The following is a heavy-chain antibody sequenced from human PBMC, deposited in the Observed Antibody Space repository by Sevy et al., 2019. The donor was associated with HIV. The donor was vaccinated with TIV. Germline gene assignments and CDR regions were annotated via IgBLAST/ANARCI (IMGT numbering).Heavy chain of an antibody. D-gene: IGHD3-3*01. CDR2: IYYSGST. V-gene: IGHV4-59*01. CDR1: GGSISSYY. J-gene: IGHJ4*02. CDR3: ARAATYYDFWSGYSSFDY. Sequence: SETLSLTCTVSGGSISSYYWSWIRQPPGKGLEWIGYIYYSGSTNYNPSLKSRVTISVDTSKNQFPLKLSSVTAADTAVYYCARAATYYDFWSGYSSFDYWGQGTLVTVSS.